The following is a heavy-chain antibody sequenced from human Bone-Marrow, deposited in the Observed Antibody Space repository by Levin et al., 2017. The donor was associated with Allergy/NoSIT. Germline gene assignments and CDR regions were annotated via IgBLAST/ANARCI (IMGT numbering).Heavy chain of an antibody. V-gene: IGHV3-53*01. Sequence: GESLKISCAASGFTVSSNYMSWVRQAPGKGLEWVSVIYSGGSTYYADSVKGRFTISRDNSKNTLYLQMNSLRAEDTAVYYCARDGLHFDYWGQGTLVTVSS. D-gene: IGHD5-18*01. CDR3: ARDGLHFDY. CDR2: IYSGGST. J-gene: IGHJ4*02. CDR1: GFTVSSNY.